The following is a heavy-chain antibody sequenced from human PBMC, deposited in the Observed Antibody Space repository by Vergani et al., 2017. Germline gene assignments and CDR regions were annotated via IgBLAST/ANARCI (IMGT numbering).Heavy chain of an antibody. V-gene: IGHV3-33*01. CDR3: ARDLRLLYTRFDP. J-gene: IGHJ5*02. CDR1: GFTFNQFG. CDR2: TWYDGNKK. D-gene: IGHD3-16*01. Sequence: QVQLVESGGGVVQPGRSLRLSCAASGFTFNQFGMHWVRPAPGKGLEWVAVTWYDGNKKPYADSVKGRFTISRDNSKSTMYLQMNSLRDEDTGVYYCARDLRLLYTRFDPWGQGTLVTVSS.